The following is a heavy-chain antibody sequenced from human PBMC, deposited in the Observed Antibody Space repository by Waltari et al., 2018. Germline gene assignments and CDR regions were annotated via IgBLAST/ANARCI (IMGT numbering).Heavy chain of an antibody. CDR2: IIPIFGTA. Sequence: QVQLVQSGAEVKKPGSSVKDSCKASGGTFRSYAISWVRQDPGRGLEWMGGIIPIFGTANYAQKFQGRVTITADESTSTAYMELSSLRSEDTAVYYCARDPLLGDRSGDYYFDYWGQGTLVTVSS. CDR1: GGTFRSYA. D-gene: IGHD4-17*01. V-gene: IGHV1-69*01. J-gene: IGHJ4*02. CDR3: ARDPLLGDRSGDYYFDY.